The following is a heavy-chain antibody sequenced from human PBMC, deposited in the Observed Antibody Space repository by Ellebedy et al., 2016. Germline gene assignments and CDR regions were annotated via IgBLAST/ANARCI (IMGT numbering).Heavy chain of an antibody. CDR2: IRSKTYGGTS. J-gene: IGHJ6*02. CDR3: SFDIAVVLAASHDYYYGMDV. V-gene: IGHV3-49*03. D-gene: IGHD2-15*01. CDR1: GFTFGEYA. Sequence: GGSLRLSCTASGFTFGEYAMSWYRQAPGKGLEWVGFIRSKTYGGTSEYAASVKGRFIISRDDSKGIAFLQMSSLRTEDTAVYYCSFDIAVVLAASHDYYYGMDVWGQGTAVTVSS.